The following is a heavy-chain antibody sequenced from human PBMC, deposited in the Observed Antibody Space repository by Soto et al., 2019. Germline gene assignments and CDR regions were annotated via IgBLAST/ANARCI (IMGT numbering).Heavy chain of an antibody. J-gene: IGHJ4*02. Sequence: QVQLQQWGAGLLKPSETLSLTCAVYGGSFSGYYWSWIHQPPGKGLEWIGEINHSGSTNYNPSLKSRVTISVDTSKNQFSLKLSSVTAADTAVYYCARESWSYYFDYWGQGTLVTVSS. CDR3: ARESWSYYFDY. D-gene: IGHD2-15*01. CDR1: GGSFSGYY. V-gene: IGHV4-34*01. CDR2: INHSGST.